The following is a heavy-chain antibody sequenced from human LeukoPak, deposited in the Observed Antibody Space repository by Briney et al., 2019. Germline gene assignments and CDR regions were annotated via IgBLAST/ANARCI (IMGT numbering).Heavy chain of an antibody. J-gene: IGHJ4*02. Sequence: GASVKVSYQASGYTFTGYYMLWVRQAPGQGLEWVGWINPNSGGTNSAQKFQGRVTMNRDTSIRTAYMELSRLRSDDTAVYYCARVGDGLFVPYYFDYWGQGTLVTVSS. D-gene: IGHD2-21*01. CDR1: GYTFTGYY. V-gene: IGHV1-2*02. CDR3: ARVGDGLFVPYYFDY. CDR2: INPNSGGT.